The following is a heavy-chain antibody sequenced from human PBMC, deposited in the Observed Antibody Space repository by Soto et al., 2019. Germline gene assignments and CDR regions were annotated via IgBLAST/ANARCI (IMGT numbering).Heavy chain of an antibody. CDR1: GGTFSRHA. V-gene: IGHV1-69*01. J-gene: IGHJ4*02. CDR3: ARGSGYDSNDHYYAY. CDR2: IIPIFGTA. D-gene: IGHD3-22*01. Sequence: QVQLVQSGAEVRKPGSSVKVSCKASGGTFSRHAISWVRQAPGQGLEWMGGIIPIFGTANHAQKFQGRVTIIADDSTSTVYMELSSLTSEDTAMYYCARGSGYDSNDHYYAYWGQGTLVIVSS.